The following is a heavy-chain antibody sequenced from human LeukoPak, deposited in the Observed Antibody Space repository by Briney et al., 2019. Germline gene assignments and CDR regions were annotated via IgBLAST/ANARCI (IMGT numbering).Heavy chain of an antibody. D-gene: IGHD4-17*01. J-gene: IGHJ4*02. CDR1: GFTFGDIV. Sequence: PGRSMRLSCTGSGFTFGDIVMSWFRQLPGRGRGWVGFIRSKAYRGTTESAASVKGRFTISRDESKSIAYLQMNSLKTEDTAMYYCSRVGTATTLAIDYWGQGALVTVSS. CDR2: IRSKAYRGTT. V-gene: IGHV3-49*03. CDR3: SRVGTATTLAIDY.